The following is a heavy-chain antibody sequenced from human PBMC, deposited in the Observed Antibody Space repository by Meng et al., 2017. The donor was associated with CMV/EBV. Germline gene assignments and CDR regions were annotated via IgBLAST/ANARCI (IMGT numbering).Heavy chain of an antibody. CDR1: GYTFTSYG. CDR2: ISAYNGNT. V-gene: IGHV1-18*01. Sequence: VARVKTGAEVKKPGAYWKVSFKASGYTFTSYGIIWVRQAPGQGLEWMGWISAYNGNTNYAQKLQGKVTMTTDTSTSTAYMELRSLRSDDTAVYYCARDAVVPADAPFHYWGQGTLVTVSS. D-gene: IGHD2-2*01. CDR3: ARDAVVPADAPFHY. J-gene: IGHJ4*02.